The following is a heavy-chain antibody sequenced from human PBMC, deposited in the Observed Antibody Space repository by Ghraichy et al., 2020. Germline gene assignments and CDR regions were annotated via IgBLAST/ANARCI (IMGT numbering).Heavy chain of an antibody. J-gene: IGHJ6*02. CDR3: ARAGAMKTRYYYYGMDV. D-gene: IGHD2-2*01. CDR2: IRSSSSTI. Sequence: GESLNISCAASGFTFSSYSMNWVRQAPGKGLEWVSYIRSSSSTIYDADSVKGRFTISRDNAKNSLYLQMNSLRDEDTAVYYCARAGAMKTRYYYYGMDVWGQGTTVTVSS. CDR1: GFTFSSYS. V-gene: IGHV3-48*02.